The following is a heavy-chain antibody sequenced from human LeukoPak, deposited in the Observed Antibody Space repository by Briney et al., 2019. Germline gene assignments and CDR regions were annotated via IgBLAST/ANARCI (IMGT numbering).Heavy chain of an antibody. J-gene: IGHJ6*02. CDR3: ARLWFGEDYNYGMDV. D-gene: IGHD3-10*01. CDR2: IYYSGST. V-gene: IGHV4-59*01. CDR1: GGSFSSYY. Sequence: SETLSLTCAVYGGSFSSYYWSWIRQPPGKGLEWIGYIYYSGSTNYNPSLKSRVTISVDTSKNQFSLKLSSVTAADTAVYYCARLWFGEDYNYGMDVWGQRTTVTVSS.